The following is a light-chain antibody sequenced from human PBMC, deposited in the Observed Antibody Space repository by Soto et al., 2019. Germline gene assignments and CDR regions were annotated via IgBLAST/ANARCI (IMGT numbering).Light chain of an antibody. J-gene: IGKJ1*01. Sequence: EIVLTQSPGTLSSSPGERATLSCRASQSVTSNYLAWYQQQPGQAPRLLIFGASIRATGLPDRFSGGGSGTDFTLTISRLEPEDFAVYYCQHYGSSPGTFGQGTKVDI. CDR2: GAS. CDR1: QSVTSNY. V-gene: IGKV3-20*01. CDR3: QHYGSSPGT.